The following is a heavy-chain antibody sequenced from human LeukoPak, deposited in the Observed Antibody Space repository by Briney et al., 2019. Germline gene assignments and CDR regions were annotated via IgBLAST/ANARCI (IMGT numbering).Heavy chain of an antibody. Sequence: SETLSLTCTVSGGSIRSDYWSWIRQPPGKGLEWIGYIYYSGITNYNPSLKSRVTISVDTSKNQFSLKLSSVTAADTAVYYCARLHYDSSGYYYFDYWGQGTLVTVSS. V-gene: IGHV4-59*08. CDR2: IYYSGIT. CDR3: ARLHYDSSGYYYFDY. J-gene: IGHJ4*02. D-gene: IGHD3-22*01. CDR1: GGSIRSDY.